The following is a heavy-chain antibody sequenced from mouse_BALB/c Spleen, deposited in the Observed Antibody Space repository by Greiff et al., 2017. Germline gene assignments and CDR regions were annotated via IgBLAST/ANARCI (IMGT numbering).Heavy chain of an antibody. J-gene: IGHJ4*01. CDR2: IDPENGNT. Sequence: EVKLMESGAELVRPGALVKLSCKASGFNIKDYYMHWVKQRPEQGLEWIGWIDPENGNTIYDPKFQGKASITADTSSNTAYLQLSSLTSEDTAVYYCARRLYAMDYWGQGTSVTVSS. D-gene: IGHD3-2*02. V-gene: IGHV14-1*02. CDR1: GFNIKDYY. CDR3: ARRLYAMDY.